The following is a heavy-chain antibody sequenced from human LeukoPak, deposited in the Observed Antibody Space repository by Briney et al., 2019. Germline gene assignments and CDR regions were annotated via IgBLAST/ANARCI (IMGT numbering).Heavy chain of an antibody. J-gene: IGHJ5*02. CDR2: ISYDGSNK. CDR3: AKEGIDSGSNWFDP. Sequence: GRSLRLSCAASGFTFSSYGMHWVRQAPGKGLEWVAVISYDGSNKYYADSVKGRFTSSRDNSKNTLYLQMNSLRAEDTAVYYCAKEGIDSGSNWFDPWGQGTLVTVSS. V-gene: IGHV3-30*18. D-gene: IGHD6-6*01. CDR1: GFTFSSYG.